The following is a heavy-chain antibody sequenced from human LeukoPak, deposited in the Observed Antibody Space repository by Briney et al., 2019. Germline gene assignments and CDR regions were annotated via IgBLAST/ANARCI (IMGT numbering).Heavy chain of an antibody. D-gene: IGHD2-15*01. CDR2: ISSNGGST. CDR1: GLTFSSYA. V-gene: IGHV3-64*01. J-gene: IGHJ5*02. CDR3: ARDALVVVAATPSSPNWFDP. Sequence: GGSLRLSCAASGLTFSSYAMHWVRQAPGKGLEYVSAISSNGGSTYYANSVKGRFTISRDNSKNTLYLQMGSLRAEDMAVYYCARDALVVVAATPSSPNWFDPWGQGTLVTVSS.